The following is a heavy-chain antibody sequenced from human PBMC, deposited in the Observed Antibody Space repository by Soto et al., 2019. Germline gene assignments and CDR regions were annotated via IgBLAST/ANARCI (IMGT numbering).Heavy chain of an antibody. J-gene: IGHJ4*02. Sequence: QVQLVQSGADVKKPGSSVKVSCKASGGTFSSTALSWVRQAPGQGLEWMGGIIPKFKLANYAQRFQGRATFTADESTSTAYMKLNSLRSKETAVYYCATRTMTAFYFDYWRQGTMVTVSS. CDR1: GGTFSSTA. V-gene: IGHV1-69*12. CDR2: IIPKFKLA. D-gene: IGHD2-21*02. CDR3: ATRTMTAFYFDY.